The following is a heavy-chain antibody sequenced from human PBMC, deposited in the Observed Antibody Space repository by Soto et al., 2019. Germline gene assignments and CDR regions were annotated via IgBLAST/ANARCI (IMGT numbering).Heavy chain of an antibody. CDR2: IWYDGSNK. CDR1: GFTFSSYG. CDR3: ARGTYYYDSSESAYFDY. J-gene: IGHJ4*02. Sequence: GGSLRLSCAASGFTFSSYGMHWVRQAPGKGLEWVAVIWYDGSNKYYADSVKGRFTISRDNSKNTLYLQMISLRAEDTAVYYCARGTYYYDSSESAYFDYWGQGTLVTVSS. D-gene: IGHD3-22*01. V-gene: IGHV3-33*01.